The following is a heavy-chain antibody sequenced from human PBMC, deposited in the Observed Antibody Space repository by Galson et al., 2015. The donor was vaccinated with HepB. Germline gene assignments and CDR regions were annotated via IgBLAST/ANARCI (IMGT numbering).Heavy chain of an antibody. J-gene: IGHJ4*02. Sequence: SLRLSCAASGFTFSSYGMHWVRQAPGKGLEWVAVISYDGSNKYYADSVRGRFTISRDNSKNTLYLQMNSLRAEDTAVYYCAKDLFYGSGIFDYWGQGTLFTVSS. D-gene: IGHD3-10*01. CDR2: ISYDGSNK. V-gene: IGHV3-30*18. CDR1: GFTFSSYG. CDR3: AKDLFYGSGIFDY.